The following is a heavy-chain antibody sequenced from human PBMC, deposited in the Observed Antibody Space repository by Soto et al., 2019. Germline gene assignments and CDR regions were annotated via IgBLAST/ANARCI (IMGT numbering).Heavy chain of an antibody. V-gene: IGHV4-59*01. J-gene: IGHJ5*02. D-gene: IGHD3-16*01. CDR1: GGSISSYY. Sequence: QVQLQESGPGLVKPSETLSLTCTVSGGSISSYYWSWIRQPPGKGLEWFGYIYYSGSTNYNPSLTNRVTISVDTSKNQFSLKLCSVTAADTAVYYCARSPYDYIWGNWFDPWGQGTLVTVSS. CDR3: ARSPYDYIWGNWFDP. CDR2: IYYSGST.